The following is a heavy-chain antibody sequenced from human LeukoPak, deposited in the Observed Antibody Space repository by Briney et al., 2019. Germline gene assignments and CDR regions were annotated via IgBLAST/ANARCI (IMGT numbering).Heavy chain of an antibody. D-gene: IGHD6-19*01. CDR1: GFTFSGFG. J-gene: IGHJ4*02. V-gene: IGHV3-33*01. Sequence: PGGSLRLSCAASGFTFSGFGVNWVRQAPGKGLEWVAVIWYDGSNKYYADSVKGRFTISRDNSRNTLYLQMNSLRGEDTAVYYCAREIAPGAGPCDYWGQGTLVTVSS. CDR2: IWYDGSNK. CDR3: AREIAPGAGPCDY.